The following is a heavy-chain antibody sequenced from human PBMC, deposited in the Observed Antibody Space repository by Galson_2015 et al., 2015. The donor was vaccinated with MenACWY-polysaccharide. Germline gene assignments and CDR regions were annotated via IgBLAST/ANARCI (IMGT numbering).Heavy chain of an antibody. CDR3: ARGLYGIDV. V-gene: IGHV3-7*01. J-gene: IGHJ6*02. CDR2: IRKDGSEK. CDR1: GFSLGACY. Sequence: SLRLSCAASGFSLGACYMSWIRQAPGKGLEWVANIRKDGSEKYYVDSVKGRFTISRDNSKNSLYLQMHSLRAEDTAVYSCARGLYGIDVWVHGTTVTVSS.